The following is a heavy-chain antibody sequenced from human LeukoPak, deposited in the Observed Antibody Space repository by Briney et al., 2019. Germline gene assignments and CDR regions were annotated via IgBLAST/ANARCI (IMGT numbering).Heavy chain of an antibody. D-gene: IGHD4-23*01. J-gene: IGHJ4*02. CDR2: IYYSGST. V-gene: IGHV4-59*08. CDR1: GGSISSYY. Sequence: SETLSLTCTVSGGSISSYYWSWIRQPPGKGLEWIGYIYYSGSTNYNPSLKSRVTISVDTSKNQFSLKLSSVTAADTAVYYCARHTRYGGNSRGAFDYWGQGTLVTVSS. CDR3: ARHTRYGGNSRGAFDY.